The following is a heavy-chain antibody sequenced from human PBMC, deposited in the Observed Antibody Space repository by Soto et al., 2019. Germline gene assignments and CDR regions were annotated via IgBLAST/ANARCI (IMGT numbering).Heavy chain of an antibody. Sequence: GGSLRLSCAASGFTFSSYEMNWVRQAPGTGLEWVSYISSSGSTIYYADSVKGRFTISRDNAKNSLYLQMNGLRAEDTAVYYSAGGAAAGQGWFDPWGQGTLVTVSS. D-gene: IGHD6-13*01. CDR2: ISSSGSTI. CDR3: AGGAAAGQGWFDP. V-gene: IGHV3-48*03. CDR1: GFTFSSYE. J-gene: IGHJ5*02.